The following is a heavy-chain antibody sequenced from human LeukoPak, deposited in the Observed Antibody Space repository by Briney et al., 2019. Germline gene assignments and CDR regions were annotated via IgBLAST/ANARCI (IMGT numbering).Heavy chain of an antibody. V-gene: IGHV1-69*13. CDR2: IIPILGTA. D-gene: IGHD3-22*01. Sequence: ASVKVSCKASGGTFSSYAISWVRQAPGQGLEWMGGIIPILGTANYAQKFQGRVTITADESTSTAYMELSSLRSEDTAVYYCARDGFDSSGYHVGYWGQGTLVTVSS. J-gene: IGHJ4*02. CDR3: ARDGFDSSGYHVGY. CDR1: GGTFSSYA.